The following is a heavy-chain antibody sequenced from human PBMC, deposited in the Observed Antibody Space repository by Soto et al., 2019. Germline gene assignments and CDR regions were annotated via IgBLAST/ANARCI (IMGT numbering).Heavy chain of an antibody. CDR1: GAPVNSETNF. J-gene: IGHJ4*01. V-gene: IGHV4-61*01. D-gene: IGHD1-26*01. Sequence: PSETLALTCRVSGAPVNSETNFFSWIRQAPGKGLEWIGYVYRSGITNSNPALKSRVFVSADMARNQFSLTLDSVTPADTAVYYCAREDMSGTYYFDYWG. CDR2: VYRSGIT. CDR3: AREDMSGTYYFDY.